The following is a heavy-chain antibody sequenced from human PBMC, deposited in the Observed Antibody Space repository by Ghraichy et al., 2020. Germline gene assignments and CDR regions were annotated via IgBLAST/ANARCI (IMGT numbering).Heavy chain of an antibody. V-gene: IGHV3-15*01. D-gene: IGHD3-9*01. CDR3: TTTRNRYYEILTGLYYRQGMDV. J-gene: IGHJ6*02. CDR2: IKRKSDGGTT. CDR1: GFSFSNAW. Sequence: GGSLRLSCAASGFSFSNAWMSWVRQAPGKGLEWVGRIKRKSDGGTTDYATPAKGRFTISRDDSKNTLYLQMNSLKTEDTAVYYCTTTRNRYYEILTGLYYRQGMDVWGQGTTVTVSS.